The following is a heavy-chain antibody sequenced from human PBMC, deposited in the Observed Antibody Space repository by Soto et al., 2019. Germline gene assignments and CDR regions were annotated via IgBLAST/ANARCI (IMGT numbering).Heavy chain of an antibody. CDR2: INPNSGGT. Sequence: ASVKVSCKASGYTFTGYYMHWVRQAPGQGLEWMGWINPNSGGTNYAQKFQGWVTMTRDTSISTAYMELSRLRSDDTAVYYCARGGGTTGTTLASSSYMDVWGKGTTVTVSS. CDR3: ARGGGTTGTTLASSSYMDV. J-gene: IGHJ6*03. V-gene: IGHV1-2*04. D-gene: IGHD1-1*01. CDR1: GYTFTGYY.